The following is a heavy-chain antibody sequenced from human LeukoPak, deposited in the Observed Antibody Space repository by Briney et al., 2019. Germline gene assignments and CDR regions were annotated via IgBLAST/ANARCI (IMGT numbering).Heavy chain of an antibody. J-gene: IGHJ4*02. D-gene: IGHD2-15*01. Sequence: SETLSLTCAVYGGSFSVYYWSWIRQPPGKGLEWSGRIYTSGTTNYNPSLKSRVTMSVDTSKNQFSLNMNSVTAADTAVYYCARTSPRAATFDYWGQGTLVTVSS. CDR2: IYTSGTT. V-gene: IGHV4-59*10. CDR3: ARTSPRAATFDY. CDR1: GGSFSVYY.